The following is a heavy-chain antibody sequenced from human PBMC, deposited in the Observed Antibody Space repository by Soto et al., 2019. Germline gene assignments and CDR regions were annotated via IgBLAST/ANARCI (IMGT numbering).Heavy chain of an antibody. CDR2: LGGSNSDT. CDR1: GFTFSDYA. J-gene: IGHJ3*02. D-gene: IGHD1-26*01. CDR3: AKDKVGHNSVWDPFDI. Sequence: EQQLLESGGGLVQPGGSLRLSCAGSGFTFSDYAMSWVRQAPGKGLEWVSGLGGSNSDTHYAASVEDRFTISRDNPRSTLFLQMNGLRVEDTAVYYCAKDKVGHNSVWDPFDIWGQGTMVTVSA. V-gene: IGHV3-23*01.